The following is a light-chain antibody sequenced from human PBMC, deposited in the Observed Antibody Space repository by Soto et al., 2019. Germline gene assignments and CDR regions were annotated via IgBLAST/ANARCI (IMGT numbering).Light chain of an antibody. V-gene: IGLV2-18*01. CDR1: STDFVSYNR. CDR3: SLYTSEKTYV. Sequence: QSSLTQPPSVSGSPGQSVTISRTGTSTDFVSYNRVSWYQQPPGTAPKLIIYEASNRPSGVPDRFSGSKSGNTASLTISGLQAADEADYYCSLYTSEKTYVLGNGTKVTVL. J-gene: IGLJ1*01. CDR2: EAS.